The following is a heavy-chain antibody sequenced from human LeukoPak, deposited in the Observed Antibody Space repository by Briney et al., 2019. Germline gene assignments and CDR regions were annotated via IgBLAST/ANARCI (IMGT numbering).Heavy chain of an antibody. CDR2: IWYDGSND. Sequence: PGGSLRLSCEASGFTFSNYAFHWVRQAPGKGLEWVAVIWYDGSNDYYANSVKGRFTISRDNSKNTLYLQMSSLRAEDTAIYYCAREADCSGGNCYRGAFDIWGQGTMITVSS. D-gene: IGHD2-15*01. CDR1: GFTFSNYA. CDR3: AREADCSGGNCYRGAFDI. J-gene: IGHJ3*02. V-gene: IGHV3-33*01.